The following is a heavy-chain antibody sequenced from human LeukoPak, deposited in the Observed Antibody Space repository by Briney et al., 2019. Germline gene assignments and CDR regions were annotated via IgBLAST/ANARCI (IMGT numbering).Heavy chain of an antibody. CDR3: AKSRAAGTPPFDY. J-gene: IGHJ4*02. CDR1: GFXXXSYX. D-gene: IGHD6-13*01. Sequence: ASGFXXXSYXXXWVRQAPGKGLEWVAVISYDGSNKYYADSVKGRFTISRDNSKNTLYLQMNSLRAEDTAVYYCAKSRAAGTPPFDYWGQGTLVTVSS. V-gene: IGHV3-30*18. CDR2: ISYDGSNK.